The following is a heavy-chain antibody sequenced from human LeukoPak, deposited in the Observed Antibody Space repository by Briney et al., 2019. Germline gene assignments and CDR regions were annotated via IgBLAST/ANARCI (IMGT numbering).Heavy chain of an antibody. CDR3: ARDRTASWYGGEDY. CDR2: INPNSGDT. Sequence: ASVTVSCKASGYTFTAYYIHWVRQAPRHGREWMGWINPNSGDTDYSQKFQGRVTMTRDTSISTTYMELSRLASDDTAIYYCARDRTASWYGGEDYWGQGTLVTVSS. V-gene: IGHV1-2*02. CDR1: GYTFTAYY. J-gene: IGHJ4*02. D-gene: IGHD6-13*01.